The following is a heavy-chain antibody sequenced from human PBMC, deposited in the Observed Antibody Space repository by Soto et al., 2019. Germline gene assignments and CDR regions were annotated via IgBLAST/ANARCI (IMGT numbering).Heavy chain of an antibody. Sequence: SETLSLTCAVSGVSVGSTYYYWTWIRQPPGKGLEWIGYIFYSGSTNYNPSLKSRLTISADTSKNQFSLNLRSVTAADTAVYYCVSEGCSGGTCYSGYNLGIDYWGPGILVTVSS. V-gene: IGHV4-61*01. CDR1: GVSVGSTYYY. CDR2: IFYSGST. CDR3: VSEGCSGGTCYSGYNLGIDY. D-gene: IGHD2-15*01. J-gene: IGHJ4*02.